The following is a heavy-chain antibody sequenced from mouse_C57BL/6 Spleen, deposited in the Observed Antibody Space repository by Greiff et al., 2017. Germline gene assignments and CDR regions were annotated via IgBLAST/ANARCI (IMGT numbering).Heavy chain of an antibody. D-gene: IGHD2-1*01. V-gene: IGHV1-54*01. CDR2: LNPGSGGT. CDR3: ARSGGNSLFAY. Sequence: VQLQQSGAELVRPGTSVTVSCKASGYAFTNYLIEWVKQRPGQGLEWIGVLNPGSGGTNYNAKFKGKATLTADKSSSTAYMQLSSLTSEDSAVYFCARSGGNSLFAYWGQGTLVTVSA. J-gene: IGHJ3*01. CDR1: GYAFTNYL.